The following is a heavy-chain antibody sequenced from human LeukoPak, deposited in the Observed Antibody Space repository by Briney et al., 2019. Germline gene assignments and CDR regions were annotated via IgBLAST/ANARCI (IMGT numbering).Heavy chain of an antibody. CDR1: GHTFTSYD. D-gene: IGHD5-24*01. Sequence: ASVKVSCKASGHTFTSYDINWVRQAPGRGLEWMGLINPGGANTNYAQNFQGRVTMTRDTSTSTVYMELSSLRSEDTAIYYCARIRDGYNDAYDIWGQGTVVTVPS. CDR3: ARIRDGYNDAYDI. J-gene: IGHJ3*02. CDR2: INPGGANT. V-gene: IGHV1-46*01.